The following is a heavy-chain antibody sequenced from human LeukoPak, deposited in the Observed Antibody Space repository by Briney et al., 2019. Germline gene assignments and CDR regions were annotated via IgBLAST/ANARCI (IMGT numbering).Heavy chain of an antibody. J-gene: IGHJ6*03. CDR3: ARDRGDSSSWFGTRYYYYYYMDV. V-gene: IGHV4-4*02. CDR2: IYHSGST. D-gene: IGHD6-13*01. Sequence: KPSETLSLTCAVSGGSISSSNWWSWVRQPPGKGLEWIGEIYHSGSTNYNPSLKSRVTISVDKSKNQFSLKLSSVTAADTAVYYCARDRGDSSSWFGTRYYYYYYMDVWGKGTTVTVSS. CDR1: GGSISSSNW.